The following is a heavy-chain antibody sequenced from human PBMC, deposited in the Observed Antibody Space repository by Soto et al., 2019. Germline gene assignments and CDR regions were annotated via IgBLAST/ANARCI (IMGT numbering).Heavy chain of an antibody. J-gene: IGHJ6*02. CDR3: ARDGYCSGGSCYPYYYGMDV. CDR2: ISSNGGST. D-gene: IGHD2-15*01. Sequence: EVQLVESGGGLVQPGGSLRLSCAASGFTFSSYAMHWVRQAPGKGLEYVSAISSNGGSTYYANSVKGRFTISRDNSXTTXYXQMGSLRAEDMAVYYCARDGYCSGGSCYPYYYGMDVWGQGTTVTVSS. CDR1: GFTFSSYA. V-gene: IGHV3-64*01.